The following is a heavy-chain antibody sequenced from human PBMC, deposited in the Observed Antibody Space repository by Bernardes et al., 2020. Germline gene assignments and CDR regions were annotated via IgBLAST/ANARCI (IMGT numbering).Heavy chain of an antibody. CDR3: AKTKNGYCSSTSCHNWFDP. D-gene: IGHD2-2*01. CDR1: GYTFTSYG. CDR2: ISAYNGNT. Sequence: ASVKVSCKASGYTFTSYGISWVRQAPGQGLEWMGWISAYNGNTNYAQKLQGRVTMTTDTSTSTAYMELRSLRSDDTAVYYCAKTKNGYCSSTSCHNWFDPWGQRTLVTVSS. J-gene: IGHJ5*02. V-gene: IGHV1-18*01.